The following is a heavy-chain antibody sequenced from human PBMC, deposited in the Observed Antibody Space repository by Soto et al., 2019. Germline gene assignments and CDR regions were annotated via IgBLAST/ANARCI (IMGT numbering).Heavy chain of an antibody. D-gene: IGHD3-22*01. Sequence: SETLSLTCTVSGDTISTFYWGWMRQSPGKELEWIGYVYYTGSTNYNPSLKSRVTISVDRSKNQFSLKLTSANAADTAVYYCARGRTVRNYADDSSDYFYFFDYWGQGTQVTVSS. CDR1: GDTISTFY. CDR2: VYYTGST. J-gene: IGHJ4*02. V-gene: IGHV4-59*01. CDR3: ARGRTVRNYADDSSDYFYFFDY.